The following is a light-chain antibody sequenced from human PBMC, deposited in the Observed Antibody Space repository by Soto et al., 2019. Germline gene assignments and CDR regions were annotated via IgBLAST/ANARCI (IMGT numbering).Light chain of an antibody. CDR2: GAS. Sequence: EIVLTQSPGTLSLSPGERATLSCRASQSVSSSYLAWYQQKPGQAPRLLIYGASSRATGIPDRFSGSGSVTDFTRTISRLEPEDFAVYYCQQYCSSSWTFGQGTKVEIK. J-gene: IGKJ1*01. CDR3: QQYCSSSWT. CDR1: QSVSSSY. V-gene: IGKV3-20*01.